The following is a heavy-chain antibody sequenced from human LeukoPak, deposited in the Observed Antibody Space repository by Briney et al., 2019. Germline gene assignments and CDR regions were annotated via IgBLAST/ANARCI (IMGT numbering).Heavy chain of an antibody. CDR3: ARDTYYYGSGSYPLDY. Sequence: SETLSLTSTVSGGSISSYYWSWIRQPAGKGLEWIGRIYTSGSTNYNPSLKSRVTMSVDTSKNQFSLKLSSVTAADTAVYYCARDTYYYGSGSYPLDYWGQGTLVTVSS. V-gene: IGHV4-4*07. CDR1: GGSISSYY. CDR2: IYTSGST. J-gene: IGHJ4*02. D-gene: IGHD3-10*01.